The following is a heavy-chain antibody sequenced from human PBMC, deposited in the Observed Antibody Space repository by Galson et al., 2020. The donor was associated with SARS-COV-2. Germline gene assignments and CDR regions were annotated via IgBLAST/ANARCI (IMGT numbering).Heavy chain of an antibody. D-gene: IGHD1-26*01. CDR2: IHYSGSA. J-gene: IGHJ1*01. Sequence: SETLSLTCTVSGGSISSHHWSWIRQPPGKGLEWIACIHYSGSANYNPSLKSRVTISVDTSKNQFSLKLNSVTAADTAVYYCATGGWYSGSYYGGNFQHWGQGTLVTVSS. CDR3: ATGGWYSGSYYGGNFQH. CDR1: GGSISSHH. V-gene: IGHV4-59*11.